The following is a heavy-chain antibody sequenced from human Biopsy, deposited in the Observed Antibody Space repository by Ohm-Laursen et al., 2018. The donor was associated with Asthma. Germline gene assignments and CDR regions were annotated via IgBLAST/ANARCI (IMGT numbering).Heavy chain of an antibody. D-gene: IGHD6-19*01. Sequence: SLRLSCTASGFSFSNFAIHWVRQAPGKGLEWVGVISKDASTQDYADSVRGRFTISRDFSKNTLHLQMHSLRDEDTAVYYCARGDSSGWSHYYFDYWGQGTLVTVSS. CDR2: ISKDASTQ. V-gene: IGHV3-30*07. CDR1: GFSFSNFA. J-gene: IGHJ4*02. CDR3: ARGDSSGWSHYYFDY.